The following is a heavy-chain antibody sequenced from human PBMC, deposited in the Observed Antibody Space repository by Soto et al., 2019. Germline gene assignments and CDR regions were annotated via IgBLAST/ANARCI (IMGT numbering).Heavy chain of an antibody. J-gene: IGHJ4*02. Sequence: PSETLSLTCTVSGASISYGGFSWSWIRQSPGKGLEWIGYISHLESTYFHPSFKSRLTMSIDRTRNQFSLQLSSVTAADMAVYYCARGGGYDSFDYWGQGVLVTVS. D-gene: IGHD5-12*01. V-gene: IGHV4-30-2*06. CDR3: ARGGGYDSFDY. CDR1: GASISYGGFS. CDR2: ISHLEST.